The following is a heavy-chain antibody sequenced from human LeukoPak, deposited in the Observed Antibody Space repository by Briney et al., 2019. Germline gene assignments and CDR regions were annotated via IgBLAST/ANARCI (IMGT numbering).Heavy chain of an antibody. CDR2: ISGSGGNT. D-gene: IGHD6-19*01. V-gene: IGHV3-23*01. CDR1: GFTFSTYA. Sequence: GGSLRLSCAASGFTFSTYAMSWVRQAPGKGLEWVSAISGSGGNTYYADSVKGRFTISRDNSKNTLYLQMNSLRAEDTAVYYCAKARAVAGTWYFDLWGRGTLVTVSS. CDR3: AKARAVAGTWYFDL. J-gene: IGHJ2*01.